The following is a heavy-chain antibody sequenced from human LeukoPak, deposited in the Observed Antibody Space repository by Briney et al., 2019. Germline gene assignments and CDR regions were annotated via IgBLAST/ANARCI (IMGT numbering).Heavy chain of an antibody. Sequence: SETLSLTCAVYGGSFSGYYWSWIRQPPGKGLEWIGEINHSGSTNYNPSLKSRVTISVDTSKNQFSLKLSSVTAADTAVYYCAREWGLYDILTGYYRFPTYYFDYWGQGTLVTVSS. D-gene: IGHD3-9*01. CDR1: GGSFSGYY. V-gene: IGHV4-34*01. CDR3: AREWGLYDILTGYYRFPTYYFDY. CDR2: INHSGST. J-gene: IGHJ4*02.